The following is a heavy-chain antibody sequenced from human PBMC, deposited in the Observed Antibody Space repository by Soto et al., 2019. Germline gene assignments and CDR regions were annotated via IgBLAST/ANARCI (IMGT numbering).Heavy chain of an antibody. CDR2: FYSSGSI. V-gene: IGHV4-31*03. CDR1: GYSITAGGYY. J-gene: IGHJ5*02. CDR3: ARMYSSGSGWFHP. D-gene: IGHD6-19*01. Sequence: SETLSLTCFVSGYSITAGGYYWSWIHQHPGKGLEWIGSFYSSGSIIYNPSFRSRVSISGDTSSNQFSMSLTSVTAADTARYYCARMYSSGSGWFHPWGQGTLVTVSS.